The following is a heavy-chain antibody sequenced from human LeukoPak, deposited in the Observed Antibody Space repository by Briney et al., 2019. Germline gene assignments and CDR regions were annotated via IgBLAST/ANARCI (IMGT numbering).Heavy chain of an antibody. CDR1: GYTFTGYY. J-gene: IGHJ4*02. Sequence: ASVKVSCKASGYTFTGYYMHWVRQAPGQGLEWMGWINPNSGGTNYAQKFQGRVTMTRDTSISTAYMELSRLRSDGTAVYYCARGYGSGSYSITGLDYWGQGTLVTVSS. CDR2: INPNSGGT. V-gene: IGHV1-2*02. CDR3: ARGYGSGSYSITGLDY. D-gene: IGHD3-10*01.